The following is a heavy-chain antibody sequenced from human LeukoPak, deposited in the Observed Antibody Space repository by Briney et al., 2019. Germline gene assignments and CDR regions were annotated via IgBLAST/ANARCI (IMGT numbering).Heavy chain of an antibody. V-gene: IGHV4-34*01. CDR3: ASSCSGGSCSTPTHLDY. J-gene: IGHJ4*02. CDR2: INHSGST. D-gene: IGHD2-15*01. Sequence: SETLSLTCAVYGVSFSGYYWSWIRQPPGKGLEWIGEINHSGSTNYNPSLKSRVTISVDTSKNQFSLKLSSVTAADTAVYYCASSCSGGSCSTPTHLDYWGQGTLVTVSS. CDR1: GVSFSGYY.